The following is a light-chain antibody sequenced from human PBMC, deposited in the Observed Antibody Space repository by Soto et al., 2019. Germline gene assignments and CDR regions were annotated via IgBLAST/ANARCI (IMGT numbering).Light chain of an antibody. CDR1: RSIGNS. Sequence: EIVLTQSPATLSLSPGERATLSCRASRSIGNSLVWYQQRPGQAPTLLIYDVSNRAAGIPARFSGSGSGTDFTVTISRLEPEDFAGYYCHQRFSWPITCGQGTRLEMK. V-gene: IGKV3-11*01. CDR2: DVS. CDR3: HQRFSWPIT. J-gene: IGKJ5*01.